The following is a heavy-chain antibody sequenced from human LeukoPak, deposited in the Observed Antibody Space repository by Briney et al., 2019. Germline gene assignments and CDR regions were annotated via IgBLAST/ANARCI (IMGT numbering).Heavy chain of an antibody. CDR3: ARDRGYDSALDY. V-gene: IGHV1-2*02. J-gene: IGHJ4*02. CDR2: INPNSGGT. CDR1: GYTFTGYS. Sequence: GASVKVSCKASGYTFTGYSMHWVRQAPGQGLEWMGWINPNSGGTNYAQKFQGRVTMTRDTSISTAYMELSRLRSDDTAVYYCARDRGYDSALDYWGQGTLVTVSS. D-gene: IGHD5-12*01.